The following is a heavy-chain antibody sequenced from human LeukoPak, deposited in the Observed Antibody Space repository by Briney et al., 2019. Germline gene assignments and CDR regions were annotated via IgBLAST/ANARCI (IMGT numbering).Heavy chain of an antibody. D-gene: IGHD3-22*01. Sequence: PGGSLRLPCAASGFTFSIYAMSWVRQAPGKGLQWVSSITSGGDGTYYADSVKGRFTISRDNSENMLYLQMNSLRVEDTAVYFCAKDRPNYYGSNGHYYRRDGDYWGQGTLVTVSS. CDR2: ITSGGDGT. J-gene: IGHJ4*02. CDR3: AKDRPNYYGSNGHYYRRDGDY. V-gene: IGHV3-23*01. CDR1: GFTFSIYA.